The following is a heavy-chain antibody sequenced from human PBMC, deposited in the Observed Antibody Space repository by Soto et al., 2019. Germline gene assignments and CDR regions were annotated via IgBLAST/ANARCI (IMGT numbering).Heavy chain of an antibody. J-gene: IGHJ5*02. V-gene: IGHV4-31*03. CDR3: ARVSHATGYCSGGSCYHYNWFDP. Sequence: SEPHPLTCTVSGGTISSGGYYWSWINQHPGKGLEWIGYIYYSGSTYYNPSLKSRVTISVDTSKNQFTLKLSSVTAADTAVYYCARVSHATGYCSGGSCYHYNWFDPWGQGTLVTVSS. D-gene: IGHD2-15*01. CDR1: GGTISSGGYY. CDR2: IYYSGST.